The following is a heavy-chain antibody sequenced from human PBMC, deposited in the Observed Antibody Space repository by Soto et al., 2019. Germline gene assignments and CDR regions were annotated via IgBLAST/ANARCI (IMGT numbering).Heavy chain of an antibody. J-gene: IGHJ4*02. Sequence: SGPTLVNPTQTLTLTCTFSGFSLSPSGMCVSWIRQPPGKALEWLARIDWDDDKYYSTSLKTRLTISKDTSKNQVVLTMTNMDPVDTATYYCVRIKGSSGYADYWGQGTLVTVSS. CDR2: IDWDDDK. CDR1: GFSLSPSGMC. D-gene: IGHD3-22*01. CDR3: VRIKGSSGYADY. V-gene: IGHV2-70*11.